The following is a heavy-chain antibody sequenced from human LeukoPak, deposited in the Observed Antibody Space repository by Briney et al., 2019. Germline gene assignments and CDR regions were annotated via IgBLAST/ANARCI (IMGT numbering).Heavy chain of an antibody. V-gene: IGHV3-23*01. CDR2: ISGTGATT. Sequence: PGESLRLSCAASGFPFLSYAMAWVRQAPGKGVEWVSGISGTGATTYYADSVKGRVTISRDNYKNTLSLQMNSLRAEDTALYYCARSWMVGEGAFGIWGQGSMVSVSS. CDR1: GFPFLSYA. J-gene: IGHJ3*02. CDR3: ARSWMVGEGAFGI. D-gene: IGHD1-26*01.